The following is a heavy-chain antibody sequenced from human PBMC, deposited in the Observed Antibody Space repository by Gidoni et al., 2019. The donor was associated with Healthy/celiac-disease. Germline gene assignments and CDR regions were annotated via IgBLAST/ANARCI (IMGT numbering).Heavy chain of an antibody. CDR3: ARAAIAARAEAGYYFDY. CDR2: ISYDGSNK. J-gene: IGHJ4*02. D-gene: IGHD6-6*01. Sequence: QVQLVESGGGVVQPGRSLSLSGAASGFTFSSYAMHWVRQAPGKGLEWVAVISYDGSNKYYADSVKGRFTISRDNSKNTLYLQMNSLRAEDTAVYYCARAAIAARAEAGYYFDYWGQGTLVTVSS. CDR1: GFTFSSYA. V-gene: IGHV3-30-3*01.